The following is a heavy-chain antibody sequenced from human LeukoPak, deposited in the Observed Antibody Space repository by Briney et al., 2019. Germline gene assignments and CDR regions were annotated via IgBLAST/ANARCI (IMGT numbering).Heavy chain of an antibody. CDR1: GFSLSTRGVG. Sequence: ASGPTLVKPTQTLTLTCTFSGFSLSTRGVGVGWSRQPPGKALEWLALIYWNDDNRYSPSLKSRLTITKDTSKNQVVLTMTNMDPVDTARYYCAHGSGWLYDYWGQGTLVTVSS. CDR2: IYWNDDN. CDR3: AHGSGWLYDY. D-gene: IGHD6-19*01. V-gene: IGHV2-5*01. J-gene: IGHJ4*02.